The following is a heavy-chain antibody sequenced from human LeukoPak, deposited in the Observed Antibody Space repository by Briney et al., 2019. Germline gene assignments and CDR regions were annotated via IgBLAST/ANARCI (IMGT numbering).Heavy chain of an antibody. V-gene: IGHV3-74*01. J-gene: IGHJ4*02. D-gene: IGHD6-19*01. CDR3: ARDIAVAGTVYFDY. Sequence: PGGSLRLSCAASGFTFSSYWMHWVRQAPGKGLVWVSRIKTDGSGTNYADSVKGRFTISRDNAKNTLYLQMNSLRAGDTAVYYCARDIAVAGTVYFDYWGQGTQVTVSS. CDR2: IKTDGSGT. CDR1: GFTFSSYW.